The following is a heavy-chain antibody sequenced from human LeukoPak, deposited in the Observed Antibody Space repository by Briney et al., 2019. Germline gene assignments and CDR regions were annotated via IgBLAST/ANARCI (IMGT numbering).Heavy chain of an antibody. Sequence: ASVKVSCKASGYTFTGYYMHWVRQAPGQGLEWMGWINPNSGGTNYAQKFQGRVTMTRDTSISTAYMELSRLRSDDTAVYYCAGFRGDSSGWSFDYWGQGTLVTVSS. CDR2: INPNSGGT. J-gene: IGHJ4*02. V-gene: IGHV1-2*02. CDR3: AGFRGDSSGWSFDY. CDR1: GYTFTGYY. D-gene: IGHD6-19*01.